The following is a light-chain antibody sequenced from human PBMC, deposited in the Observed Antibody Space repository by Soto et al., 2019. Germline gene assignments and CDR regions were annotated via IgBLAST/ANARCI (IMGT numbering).Light chain of an antibody. V-gene: IGKV3D-15*01. Sequence: EIVMTQSPATLSVSPGERVTLSCRASQSVGSNLAWYQQKPGQAPRVLIYDASTRATVIPPRFSGSGSGTDFSLTIRRLEPDDFAVYYCQKYGNFWTFGQGTKVDIK. CDR3: QKYGNFWT. CDR1: QSVGSN. CDR2: DAS. J-gene: IGKJ1*01.